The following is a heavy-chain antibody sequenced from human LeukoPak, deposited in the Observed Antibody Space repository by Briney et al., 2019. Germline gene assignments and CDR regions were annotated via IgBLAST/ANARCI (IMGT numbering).Heavy chain of an antibody. V-gene: IGHV3-9*01. CDR3: AKAFGFGELSPFDY. CDR2: ISWNSGSI. D-gene: IGHD3-10*01. Sequence: GRSLRLSCAASGFTFDDYAMHWVRQAPGKGLEWVSGISWNSGSIGYADSVKGRFTTSRDNAKNSLYLQMSSLRAEDTALYYCAKAFGFGELSPFDYWGQGTLVTVSS. CDR1: GFTFDDYA. J-gene: IGHJ4*02.